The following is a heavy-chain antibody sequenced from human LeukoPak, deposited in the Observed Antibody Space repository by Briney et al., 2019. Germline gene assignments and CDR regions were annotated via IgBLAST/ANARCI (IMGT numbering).Heavy chain of an antibody. Sequence: KTSETLSLTCTVSGGSISSYYGSWIRQPPGKGLEWIGYIYYSGSTNYNPSLKSRVTISVDTSKNQFSLKLSSVTAADTAVYYCAREGKMATSAFDYWGQGTLVTVSS. CDR3: AREGKMATSAFDY. D-gene: IGHD5-24*01. V-gene: IGHV4-59*01. CDR1: GGSISSYY. CDR2: IYYSGST. J-gene: IGHJ4*02.